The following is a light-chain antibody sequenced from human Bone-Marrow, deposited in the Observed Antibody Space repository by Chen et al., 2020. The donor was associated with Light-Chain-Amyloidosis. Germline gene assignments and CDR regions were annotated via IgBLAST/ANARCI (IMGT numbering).Light chain of an antibody. CDR3: QSADSSVAYEVI. J-gene: IGLJ2*01. CDR1: DLPTKY. V-gene: IGLV3-25*03. Sequence: SYDLTQPPSVSVSPGQTARITCSGDDLPTKYAYWYQQKPGQAPVLVIHRDTERPSGISERFAGSSSGTTATLTISGVQAEDEADYHCQSADSSVAYEVIFGGGTKLTVL. CDR2: RDT.